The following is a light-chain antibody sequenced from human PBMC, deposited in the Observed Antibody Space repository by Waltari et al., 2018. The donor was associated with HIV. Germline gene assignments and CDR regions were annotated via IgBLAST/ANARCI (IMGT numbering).Light chain of an antibody. J-gene: IGKJ4*01. CDR3: QQYDSFSS. CDR1: QSISSR. CDR2: KAS. Sequence: DIQMTQSHSTLSASVGDRVTITCRASQSISSRLAWYQQKPGKAPKLLIYKASSLESGVPSRFSGSGSGTEFTLTISSLQPHDFATYYCQQYDSFSSFGGGTRVEIK. V-gene: IGKV1-5*03.